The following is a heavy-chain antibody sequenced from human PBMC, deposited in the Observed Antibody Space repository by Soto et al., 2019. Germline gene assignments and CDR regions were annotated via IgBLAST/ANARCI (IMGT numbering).Heavy chain of an antibody. J-gene: IGHJ4*02. D-gene: IGHD3-16*01. CDR2: ISYDGRKK. CDR1: GFTFKSYA. Sequence: QVQMVESGGGVVQPGRSLRLSCAASGFTFKSYASHWVRQAPGKGLEWVAGISYDGRKKYHAESVKGRFTISRDDSKNTLYLQVNSLRTEDTAVYYCARDHMAALGDWGACDYWGQGTLVTVSS. V-gene: IGHV3-30*04. CDR3: ARDHMAALGDWGACDY.